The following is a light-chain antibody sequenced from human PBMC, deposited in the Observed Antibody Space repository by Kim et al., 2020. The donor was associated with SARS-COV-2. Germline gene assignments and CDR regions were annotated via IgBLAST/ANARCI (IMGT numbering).Light chain of an antibody. J-gene: IGLJ3*02. V-gene: IGLV2-14*01. CDR3: SSYTTSTTLV. CDR2: DVS. Sequence: QSALTQPASVSGSPGQSITISCTGTSSDVGGYNSVSWYQQHPGKAPKLLIYDVSKRPSGITNRFSGSKSGNTASLTISGLQAEDEADYYCSSYTTSTTLVFGGGTQLTVL. CDR1: SSDVGGYNS.